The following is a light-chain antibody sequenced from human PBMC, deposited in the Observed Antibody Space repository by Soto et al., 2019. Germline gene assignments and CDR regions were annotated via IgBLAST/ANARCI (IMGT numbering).Light chain of an antibody. CDR3: QQYNNWPRT. CDR1: QSVSSN. V-gene: IGKV3-15*01. Sequence: EIVMTQSPATLSVSPGERDTLSCRASQSVSSNLDWYQQKPGQAPRLLIYGASTRATGVPARFSGSGSGTEFTLTISSLQSEDFAIYYCQQYNNWPRTFGRGTKVEVK. CDR2: GAS. J-gene: IGKJ1*01.